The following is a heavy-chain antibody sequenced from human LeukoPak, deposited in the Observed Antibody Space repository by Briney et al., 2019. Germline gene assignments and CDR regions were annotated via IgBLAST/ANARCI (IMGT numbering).Heavy chain of an antibody. J-gene: IGHJ3*02. D-gene: IGHD3-16*01. CDR2: IYSGGST. Sequence: GGSLRLSCAASGFTFSSNYMSWVRQAPGKGLEWVSVIYSGGSTYYSDSVKGRFTISRDNSKNTLYLQMNSPRAEDTAVYYCARVGSGGAFDIWGQGTMVTVSS. V-gene: IGHV3-66*01. CDR1: GFTFSSNY. CDR3: ARVGSGGAFDI.